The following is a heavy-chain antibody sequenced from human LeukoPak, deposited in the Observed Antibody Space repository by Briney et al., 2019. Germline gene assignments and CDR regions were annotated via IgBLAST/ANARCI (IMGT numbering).Heavy chain of an antibody. V-gene: IGHV3-11*01. CDR3: AREFYHYYMDV. J-gene: IGHJ6*03. CDR2: TCGSGTTI. CDR1: GFIFSDYY. Sequence: GGSLRLSCAASGFIFSDYYMAWIRQAPGKGLEWVSYTCGSGTTIYYADSVKGRFAVSRDNAKKSLYLQMNSLRAEDTAVYYCAREFYHYYMDVWGKGTTVTVS.